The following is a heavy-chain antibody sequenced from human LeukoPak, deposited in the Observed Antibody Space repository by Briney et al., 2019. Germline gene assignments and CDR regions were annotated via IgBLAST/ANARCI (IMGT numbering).Heavy chain of an antibody. CDR1: GGSISSYY. D-gene: IGHD6-13*01. CDR2: INHSGST. J-gene: IGHJ5*01. Sequence: SETLSLTCTVSGGSISSYYWSWIRQPPGKGLEWIGEINHSGSTNYNPSLKSRVTISVDTSKNQFSLKLSSVTAADTAVYYCARVIAAAGHFDSWGQGTLVTVSS. V-gene: IGHV4-34*01. CDR3: ARVIAAAGHFDS.